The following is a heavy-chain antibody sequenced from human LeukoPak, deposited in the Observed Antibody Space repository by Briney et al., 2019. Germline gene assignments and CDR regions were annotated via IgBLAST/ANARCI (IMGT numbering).Heavy chain of an antibody. CDR1: GFTFSSYW. Sequence: PGGSLRLSCAVSGFTFSSYWMHWVRQAPGKGLVWVSRINSDGSSTSYADSVKGRFTISRDNARNTLYLQMNRLRAEDTAVYYCGRDPPRGLIDYWGQGTLVTVSS. V-gene: IGHV3-74*01. J-gene: IGHJ4*02. D-gene: IGHD3/OR15-3a*01. CDR3: GRDPPRGLIDY. CDR2: INSDGSST.